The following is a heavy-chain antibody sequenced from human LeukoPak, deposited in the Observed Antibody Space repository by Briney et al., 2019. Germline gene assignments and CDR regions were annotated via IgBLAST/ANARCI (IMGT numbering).Heavy chain of an antibody. CDR3: AKDKGSAAGTYGMDV. J-gene: IGHJ6*02. CDR2: ISWNSGNI. D-gene: IGHD6-13*01. CDR1: GFTFDDYA. V-gene: IGHV3-9*01. Sequence: GGSLRLSCAASGFTFDDYAMHWVRQAPGKGLEWVSGISWNSGNIGYADSVKGRFTISRDNAKNSLYLQMNSLRAVDTALYYCAKDKGSAAGTYGMDVWGQGTTVTVSS.